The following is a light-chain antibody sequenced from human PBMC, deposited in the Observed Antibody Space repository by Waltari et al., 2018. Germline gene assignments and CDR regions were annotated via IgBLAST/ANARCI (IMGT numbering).Light chain of an antibody. CDR3: QQYFSAPYT. CDR2: WAS. J-gene: IGKJ2*01. V-gene: IGKV4-1*01. Sequence: DIVMTQSPDSLAVSLGERATVHCRSSQSVLYSSNNNNYLTWYHQKPGQPPKLLIYWASTRESGVPDRFSGSGSETDFTLTISSLQAEDVAVYYCQQYFSAPYTFGQGTKLEIK. CDR1: QSVLYSSNNNNY.